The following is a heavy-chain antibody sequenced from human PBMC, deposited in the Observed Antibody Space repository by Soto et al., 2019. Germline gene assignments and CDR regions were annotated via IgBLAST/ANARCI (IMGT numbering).Heavy chain of an antibody. CDR1: GFTFSSYS. V-gene: IGHV3-21*01. Sequence: EVQLVESGGGLVKPGGSLRLSCAASGFTFSSYSMNWVRQAPGKGLEWVSSISSSSSYIYYADSVKGRFTISRDNAKNSLYLQMNSLRAEDTAVYYCARDVVVVAATPVETLDYWGQGTLVTVSS. CDR2: ISSSSSYI. CDR3: ARDVVVVAATPVETLDY. J-gene: IGHJ4*02. D-gene: IGHD2-15*01.